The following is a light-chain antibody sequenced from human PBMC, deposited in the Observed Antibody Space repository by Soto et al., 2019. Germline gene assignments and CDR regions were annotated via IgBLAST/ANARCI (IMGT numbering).Light chain of an antibody. Sequence: DIMMTQSPDSLAVSLGERATINCKSSQSVLYSSNNKNYLAWYQQKPGQPPKLLIYWASTRESGVPDRFSGSGSGADFTLTISSLQAEDVALYYCQQYYNTPYTFVQGTKLEIK. V-gene: IGKV4-1*01. CDR3: QQYYNTPYT. CDR2: WAS. J-gene: IGKJ2*01. CDR1: QSVLYSSNNKNY.